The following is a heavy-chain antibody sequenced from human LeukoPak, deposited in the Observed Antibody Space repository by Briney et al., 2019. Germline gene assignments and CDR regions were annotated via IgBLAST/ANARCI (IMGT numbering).Heavy chain of an antibody. CDR3: ARDSPMGGYVLFLDY. CDR2: INHSGST. V-gene: IGHV4-34*01. CDR1: GGSFSGYY. D-gene: IGHD5-12*01. J-gene: IGHJ4*02. Sequence: SETLSLTCAVYGGSFSGYYWSWIRKPPGKGLEWIGEINHSGSTNYNPSLKSRVTISVDTSKNQFSPRLSSVTAADTAVYYCARDSPMGGYVLFLDYWGQGTLVTVSS.